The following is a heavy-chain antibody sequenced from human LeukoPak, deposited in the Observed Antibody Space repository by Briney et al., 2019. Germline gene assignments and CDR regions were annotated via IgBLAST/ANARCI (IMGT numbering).Heavy chain of an antibody. D-gene: IGHD5-12*01. Sequence: PSETLSLTCTVSGGSISSSSYYWGWIRQPPGKGLEWIGSIYYSGSTYYNPSLKSRVTISVDTSKNQFSLKLSSVTAADTAVYYCARAPDIVATIGRFDPWGQGTLATVSS. CDR3: ARAPDIVATIGRFDP. CDR1: GGSISSSSYY. CDR2: IYYSGST. J-gene: IGHJ5*02. V-gene: IGHV4-39*07.